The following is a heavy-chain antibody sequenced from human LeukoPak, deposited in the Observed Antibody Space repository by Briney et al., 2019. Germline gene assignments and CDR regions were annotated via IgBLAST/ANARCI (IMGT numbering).Heavy chain of an antibody. CDR1: GYTFTSYG. J-gene: IGHJ6*03. V-gene: IGHV1-18*01. D-gene: IGHD3-22*01. CDR2: ISAYNGNT. CDR3: ARDFRRGPQRHDSSRTYMDV. Sequence: ASVKVSCKASGYTFTSYGISWVRQAPGQGLEWMGWISAYNGNTNYAQKLQGRVTMTTDTSTSTAYMELRSLRSDDTAVYYCARDFRRGPQRHDSSRTYMDVWGKGTTVIVSS.